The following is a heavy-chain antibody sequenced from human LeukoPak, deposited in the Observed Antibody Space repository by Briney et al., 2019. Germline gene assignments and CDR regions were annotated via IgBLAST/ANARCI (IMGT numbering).Heavy chain of an antibody. V-gene: IGHV3-30*18. CDR2: ISYDGSNK. Sequence: GGSLRLSCAASGFTFSSYGIHWVRQAPGKELEWVAVISYDGSNKFYADSVKGRFTISRDNSKNTLFLQMNSLRPEDTAVYYCAKDWGEATVTNWFDPWGRGTLVTVSS. CDR3: AKDWGEATVTNWFDP. J-gene: IGHJ5*02. CDR1: GFTFSSYG. D-gene: IGHD4-11*01.